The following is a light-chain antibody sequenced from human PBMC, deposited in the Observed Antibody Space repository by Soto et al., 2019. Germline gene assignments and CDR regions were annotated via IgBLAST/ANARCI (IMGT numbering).Light chain of an antibody. J-gene: IGKJ1*01. CDR1: HTISSY. Sequence: DIQMTQSPSSLSXSXXXXXTXXCRASHTISSYLNWYQQKPGKAPKLLIYAASTLQSGVPSRFSGSGSGTDFTLAISSLQPEDFATYYCQQSYRIPRTFGQGTKVDNK. V-gene: IGKV1-39*01. CDR3: QQSYRIPRT. CDR2: AAS.